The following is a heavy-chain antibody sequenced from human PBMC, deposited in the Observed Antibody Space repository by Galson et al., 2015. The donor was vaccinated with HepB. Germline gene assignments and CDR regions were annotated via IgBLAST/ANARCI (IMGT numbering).Heavy chain of an antibody. D-gene: IGHD2-15*01. CDR2: LNPNSGNT. CDR3: ARFPHCSGGSCYSF. V-gene: IGHV1-8*01. Sequence: CKASGYTFTSYDINWVRQATGQGLEWMGWLNPNSGNTGYAQKFQGRVTMTRNTSISTAYMELSSLRSEDTAVYYCARFPHCSGGSCYSFWGQGTLVTVSS. CDR1: GYTFTSYD. J-gene: IGHJ4*02.